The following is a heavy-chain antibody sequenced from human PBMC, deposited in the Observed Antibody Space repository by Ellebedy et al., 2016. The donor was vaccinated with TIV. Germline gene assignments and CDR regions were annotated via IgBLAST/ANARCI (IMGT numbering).Heavy chain of an antibody. CDR3: ARDGSYGDYLSPRHAFNM. J-gene: IGHJ3*02. CDR2: INQDGSDK. D-gene: IGHD4-17*01. CDR1: GFSFRSYW. Sequence: GESLKISCVGSGFSFRSYWMSWVRQAPGKGLEWVGNINQDGSDKYYVDSVEGRFSISRDNAKNSLYLQMNSLRGEDTALYFCARDGSYGDYLSPRHAFNMWGQGTMVTVSS. V-gene: IGHV3-7*01.